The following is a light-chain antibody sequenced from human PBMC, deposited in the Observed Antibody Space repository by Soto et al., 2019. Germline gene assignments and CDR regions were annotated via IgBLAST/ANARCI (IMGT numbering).Light chain of an antibody. CDR3: QLAYSVPFT. J-gene: IGKJ3*01. V-gene: IGKV1-12*02. CDR2: AAS. Sequence: DIQMTQSPASVSSSVGDRGTITCRASRDVNTWLAWYQQQPGRAPKLLIDAASTVQSGVLSSFSGSGSGTDFTLTISSLQPEDSGTYYCQLAYSVPFTFGPGTKVDLK. CDR1: RDVNTW.